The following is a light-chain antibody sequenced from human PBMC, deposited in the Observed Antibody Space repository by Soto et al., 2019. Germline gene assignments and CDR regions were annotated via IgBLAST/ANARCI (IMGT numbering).Light chain of an antibody. CDR3: QQYGSSRS. J-gene: IGKJ4*01. V-gene: IGKV3-20*01. CDR1: QSVSSSY. CDR2: GAS. Sequence: EIVLTQSPGTLSLSPGERATLSCRASQSVSSSYLAWYQQKPGQAPRLLIYGASSRATGIPDRFSGSGSGTDFTLTISRLEPEDFAVYYCQQYGSSRSIGGGTKVEIK.